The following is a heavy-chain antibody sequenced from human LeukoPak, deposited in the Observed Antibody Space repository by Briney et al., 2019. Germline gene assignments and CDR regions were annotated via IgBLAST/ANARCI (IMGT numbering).Heavy chain of an antibody. CDR2: IYYSGST. CDR3: ARLQDSREYFFDY. V-gene: IGHV4-59*01. CDR1: GGYISSYY. J-gene: IGHJ4*02. Sequence: SETLSLTCTVSGGYISSYYWSWIRQPPGKGLEWIGYIYYSGSTNYNPSLKSRVTISVDTSKNQFSLKLSSVTAADTAVYYCARLQDSREYFFDYWGQGTLVTVSS. D-gene: IGHD3-10*01.